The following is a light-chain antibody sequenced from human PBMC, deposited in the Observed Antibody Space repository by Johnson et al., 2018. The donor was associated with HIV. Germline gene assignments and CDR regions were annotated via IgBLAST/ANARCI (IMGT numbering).Light chain of an antibody. V-gene: IGLV1-51*02. CDR2: END. CDR1: GSNIGSHY. CDR3: GAWDRSLSAEV. J-gene: IGLJ1*01. Sequence: QSVLTQPPSVSAAPGQRVTISCSGRGSNIGSHYVSWYQQLPGTAPKLLIFENDKRPSGIPDRFSGSKSGTSATLGITGLQAGDEADYYCGAWDRSLSAEVFGTGTKVTVL.